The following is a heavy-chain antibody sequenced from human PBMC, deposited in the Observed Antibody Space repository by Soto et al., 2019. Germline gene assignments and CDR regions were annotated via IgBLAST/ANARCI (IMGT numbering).Heavy chain of an antibody. D-gene: IGHD1-7*01. CDR1: GGSISSGGYY. CDR3: ARVVRYNWNYGLGAWFDP. J-gene: IGHJ5*02. Sequence: SDTLSLTWTVLGGSISSGGYYCSWIRQHPGKGLEWIGYIYYSGSTYYNPSLKSRVTISVDTSKNQFSLKLSSVTAADTAVYYCARVVRYNWNYGLGAWFDPWGQGTLVTVSS. V-gene: IGHV4-31*02. CDR2: IYYSGST.